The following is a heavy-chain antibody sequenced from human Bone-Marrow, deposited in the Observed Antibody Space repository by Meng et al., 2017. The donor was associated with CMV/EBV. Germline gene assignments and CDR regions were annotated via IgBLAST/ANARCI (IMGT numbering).Heavy chain of an antibody. D-gene: IGHD3-10*01. J-gene: IGHJ4*02. Sequence: GESLKISCAASGFTFSSYSMNWVRQAPGKGLEWVSSISSSSSYIYYADSVKGRFTISRDNAKNSLYLKMNSLRAEDTAVYYCARLQDGSGYWGQGTLVTVSS. CDR1: GFTFSSYS. CDR2: ISSSSSYI. V-gene: IGHV3-21*01. CDR3: ARLQDGSGY.